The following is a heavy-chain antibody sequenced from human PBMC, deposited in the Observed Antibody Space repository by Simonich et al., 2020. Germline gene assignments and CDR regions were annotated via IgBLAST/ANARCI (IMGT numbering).Heavy chain of an antibody. CDR3: ARDGERYCGGDCYSYFDY. Sequence: QVQLVESGGGVVQPGRSLRLSCAASGFTFSSYAMHWVRQAPGKGLEGGAGISYDGSKTYYADSVKGRFAISRDNSKNTLYLQMNSLRAEDTAVYYCARDGERYCGGDCYSYFDYWGQGTLVTVSS. J-gene: IGHJ4*02. CDR2: ISYDGSKT. V-gene: IGHV3-30*07. CDR1: GFTFSSYA. D-gene: IGHD2-21*02.